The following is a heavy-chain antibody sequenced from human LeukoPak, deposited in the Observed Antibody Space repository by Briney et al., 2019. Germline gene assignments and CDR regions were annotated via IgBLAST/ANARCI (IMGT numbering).Heavy chain of an antibody. CDR1: GGSISSSNW. D-gene: IGHD6-13*01. CDR2: IYHSGST. V-gene: IGHV4-4*02. Sequence: SGTLSLTCAVSGGSISSSNWWSWVRQPPGKGLEWIGEIYHSGSTNYNPSLKSRVTISVDKSKNQFSLKLGSVTAADTAVYYCASEGPRYSSSWYGRGAYFDYWGQGTLVTVSS. J-gene: IGHJ4*02. CDR3: ASEGPRYSSSWYGRGAYFDY.